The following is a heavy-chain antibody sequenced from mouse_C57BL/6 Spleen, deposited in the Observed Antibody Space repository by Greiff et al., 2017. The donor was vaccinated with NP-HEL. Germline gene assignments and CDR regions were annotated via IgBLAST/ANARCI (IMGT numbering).Heavy chain of an antibody. V-gene: IGHV1-55*01. CDR3: ARRGDYDRNAMDY. J-gene: IGHJ4*01. D-gene: IGHD2-4*01. CDR1: GYTFTSYW. CDR2: LYPGSGST. Sequence: QVQLQQPGAELVKPGASVKMSCKASGYTFTSYWITWVKQRPGQGLEWIGDLYPGSGSTNYNEKFKSKATLTVDTSSSTAYMQLSSLTSEDSAVYYCARRGDYDRNAMDYWGQGTSVTVSS.